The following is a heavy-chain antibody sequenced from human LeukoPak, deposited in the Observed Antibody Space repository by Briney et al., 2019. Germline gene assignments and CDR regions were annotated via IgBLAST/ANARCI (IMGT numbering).Heavy chain of an antibody. D-gene: IGHD6-13*01. CDR2: IYYSGST. V-gene: IGHV4-59*12. CDR1: GGSFSNYY. Sequence: PSETLSLTCTVSGGSFSNYYWSWVRQSPGKGLEWIGYIYYSGSTNYNPSLKSRVTISLDPSKNHFSLSLSSVTAADTAVYYCARDAGAAAAFYYFDFWGQGALVTVSS. J-gene: IGHJ4*02. CDR3: ARDAGAAAAFYYFDF.